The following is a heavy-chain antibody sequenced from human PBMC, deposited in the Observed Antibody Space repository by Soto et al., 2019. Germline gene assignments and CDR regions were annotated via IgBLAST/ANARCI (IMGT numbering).Heavy chain of an antibody. Sequence: SETLSLTCAVYGDSFSGYYRSWIRQPPGKGLEWIGEINHSGSTNYNPSLKSRVTISVDTSKNQFSLKLTSVTAADTAVYYCASPSIDCGGDCYYFDYWGQGSLVTVSS. CDR3: ASPSIDCGGDCYYFDY. CDR2: INHSGST. D-gene: IGHD2-21*02. J-gene: IGHJ4*02. CDR1: GDSFSGYY. V-gene: IGHV4-34*01.